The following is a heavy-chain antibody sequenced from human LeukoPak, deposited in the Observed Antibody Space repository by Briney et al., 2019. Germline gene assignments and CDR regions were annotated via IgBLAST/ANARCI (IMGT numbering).Heavy chain of an antibody. D-gene: IGHD2-8*01. V-gene: IGHV1-8*01. J-gene: IGHJ4*02. CDR3: ARGPRGYCTNGVCYTGDY. CDR2: MNPNSGNT. Sequence: ASVKVSCKASGYTFTSYDINWVRQATGQGLDWMGWMNPNSGNTGYAQKFKGRGTMTSNTSISTAYMELSSLRSEATAVYYCARGPRGYCTNGVCYTGDYWGQGTLVTVSS. CDR1: GYTFTSYD.